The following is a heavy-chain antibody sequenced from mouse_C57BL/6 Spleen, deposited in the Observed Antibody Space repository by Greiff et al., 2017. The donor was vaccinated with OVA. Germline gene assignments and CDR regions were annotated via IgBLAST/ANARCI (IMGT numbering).Heavy chain of an antibody. CDR1: GYAFSSYW. Sequence: QVQLKESGAELVKPGASVKLSCKASGYAFSSYWMNWVKQRPGKGLEWFGQIYPGDGDTNYNGKFTGKATLTADKSSSTAYMQLSSLTSEDSAVYFCARLGVTTRYFDVWGTGTTVTVSS. D-gene: IGHD2-2*01. V-gene: IGHV1-80*01. CDR3: ARLGVTTRYFDV. CDR2: IYPGDGDT. J-gene: IGHJ1*03.